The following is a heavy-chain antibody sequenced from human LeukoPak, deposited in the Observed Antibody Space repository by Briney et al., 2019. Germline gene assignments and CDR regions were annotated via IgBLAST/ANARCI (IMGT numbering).Heavy chain of an antibody. CDR3: ARGYCSSISCYLVY. CDR1: GFTFRSYG. V-gene: IGHV3-30-3*01. D-gene: IGHD2-2*01. J-gene: IGHJ4*02. Sequence: GRSLRLSCAASGFTFRSYGMHWVRQAPGKGLEWVAVISYDGSNEYHADSVKGRFTISRDNSKNTLYLRMDSLRVDDTAIYYCARGYCSSISCYLVYWGQGTLVTVSS. CDR2: ISYDGSNE.